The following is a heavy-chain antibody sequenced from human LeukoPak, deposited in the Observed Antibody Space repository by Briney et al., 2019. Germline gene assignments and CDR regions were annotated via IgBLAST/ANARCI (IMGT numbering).Heavy chain of an antibody. Sequence: SETLSLTCAVSGYSISSGYYWGWIRQPPGKGLEWIGSIYHSGSTYYNPSLKSRVTISVDTSKNQFSLKLSSVTAADTAVYYCATGYCSSTSCYDFDYWGQGTLVTVSS. CDR3: ATGYCSSTSCYDFDY. V-gene: IGHV4-38-2*01. J-gene: IGHJ4*02. CDR2: IYHSGST. D-gene: IGHD2-2*01. CDR1: GYSISSGYY.